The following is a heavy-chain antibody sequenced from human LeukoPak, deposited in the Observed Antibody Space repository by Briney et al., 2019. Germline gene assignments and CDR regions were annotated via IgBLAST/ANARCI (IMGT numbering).Heavy chain of an antibody. CDR1: GFTFSSNY. Sequence: GGSLRLSCAASGFTFSSNYMSWVRQAPGKELEWVSVIYSAGNTYYTDSVKGRFTISRDNSKNTLYLQMNSLRAEDTAVYYCARDASGFHYFDYWGQGTLVTVSS. J-gene: IGHJ4*02. V-gene: IGHV3-53*01. CDR2: IYSAGNT. D-gene: IGHD3-10*01. CDR3: ARDASGFHYFDY.